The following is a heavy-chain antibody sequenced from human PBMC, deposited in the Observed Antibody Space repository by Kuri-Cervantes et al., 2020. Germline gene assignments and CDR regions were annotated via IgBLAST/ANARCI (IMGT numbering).Heavy chain of an antibody. CDR2: IYYSGST. CDR3: ARDDWKFNWFDP. Sequence: SETLSLICTVSGGSISSYYWSWIRQPPGKGLEWIGYIYYSGSTNYNPSLKSRVTISLEASKNQFSLKLSSVTAADTAVYYCARDDWKFNWFDPWGQGILVTVSS. J-gene: IGHJ5*02. V-gene: IGHV4-59*01. CDR1: GGSISSYY. D-gene: IGHD1-1*01.